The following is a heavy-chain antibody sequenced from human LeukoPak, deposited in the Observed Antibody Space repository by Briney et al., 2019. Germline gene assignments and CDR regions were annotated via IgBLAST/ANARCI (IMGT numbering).Heavy chain of an antibody. J-gene: IGHJ4*02. Sequence: SETLSLTCTVSGGSISSNTYYWGWIRQPPGKGLEWIGSIYYSGSTYYNPSLKSRVTISVDTSKNQFSLRLSSVTAADTAVYYCARVTGYVVEDYFDYWGQGTLVTVSS. CDR2: IYYSGST. D-gene: IGHD2-21*01. V-gene: IGHV4-39*07. CDR3: ARVTGYVVEDYFDY. CDR1: GGSISSNTYY.